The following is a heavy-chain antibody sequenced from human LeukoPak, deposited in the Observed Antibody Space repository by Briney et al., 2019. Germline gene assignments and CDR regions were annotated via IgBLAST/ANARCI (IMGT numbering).Heavy chain of an antibody. CDR3: VRERMNVLRFLEWSTFDY. J-gene: IGHJ4*02. V-gene: IGHV3-23*01. D-gene: IGHD3-3*01. CDR2: NTDSGDST. Sequence: GGSLRLSCAASGFTFSNYAMSWVRQAPGKGLEWVAGNTDSGDSTSFSDSVKGRFTISRHNSKNTLYLQMSSLRVEDTAIYYCVRERMNVLRFLEWSTFDYWGQGTLAIVSS. CDR1: GFTFSNYA.